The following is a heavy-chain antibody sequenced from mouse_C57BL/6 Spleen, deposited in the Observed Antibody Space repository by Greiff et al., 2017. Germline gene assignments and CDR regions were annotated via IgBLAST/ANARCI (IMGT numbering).Heavy chain of an antibody. J-gene: IGHJ2*01. Sequence: EVKLVESGGGLVKPGGSLKLSCAASGFNFSDYGMHWVRQAPEKGLEWVAYISSGSSTIYYADTVQGRFTISRDNAKNTLFLQMTRLRYEDTAMYYCAREGLWGFDYWGQGTTLTVAS. V-gene: IGHV5-17*01. CDR1: GFNFSDYG. CDR3: AREGLWGFDY. D-gene: IGHD3-3*01. CDR2: ISSGSSTI.